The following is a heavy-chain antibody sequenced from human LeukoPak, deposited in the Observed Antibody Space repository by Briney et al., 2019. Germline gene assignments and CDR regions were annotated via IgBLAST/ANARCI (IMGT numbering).Heavy chain of an antibody. D-gene: IGHD3-22*01. CDR2: ISWNSGSI. V-gene: IGHV3-9*01. J-gene: IGHJ4*02. Sequence: GRSLRLSCAASGFTFDDYAMHWVRQAPGKGLEWDSGISWNSGSIGYADSVKGRFTISRDNAKNSLYLQMNSLRAEDTALYYCAKDKGGGSGYYAYYFDYWGQGTLVTVSS. CDR1: GFTFDDYA. CDR3: AKDKGGGSGYYAYYFDY.